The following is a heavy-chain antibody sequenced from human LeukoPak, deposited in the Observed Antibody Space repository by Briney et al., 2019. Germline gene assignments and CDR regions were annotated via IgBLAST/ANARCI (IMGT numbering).Heavy chain of an antibody. V-gene: IGHV1-69*05. CDR1: GGTFSSYA. Sequence: SVKVSCKASGGTFSSYAISWVRQAPGQGLEWMGRIIPIFGTANYAQKFQGRVTITTDESTSTAYMELRSLRSDDTAVYYCARDGSGRYSDFDYWGQGTLVTVSS. CDR3: ARDGSGRYSDFDY. D-gene: IGHD3-10*01. J-gene: IGHJ4*02. CDR2: IIPIFGTA.